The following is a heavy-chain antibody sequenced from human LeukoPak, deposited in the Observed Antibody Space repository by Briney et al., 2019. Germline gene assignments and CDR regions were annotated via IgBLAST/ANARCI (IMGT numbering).Heavy chain of an antibody. D-gene: IGHD3-3*01. Sequence: GGSLRLSCTASGFSFSNYGMHWVRQAPGKGLEWVAFIRHDGNNKYYADSLKGRFTISRDNAKNSLYLQMNSLRVEDTAVYFCARGVETILYYYMDVWGKGTTVTVSS. V-gene: IGHV3-30*02. J-gene: IGHJ6*03. CDR2: IRHDGNNK. CDR3: ARGVETILYYYMDV. CDR1: GFSFSNYG.